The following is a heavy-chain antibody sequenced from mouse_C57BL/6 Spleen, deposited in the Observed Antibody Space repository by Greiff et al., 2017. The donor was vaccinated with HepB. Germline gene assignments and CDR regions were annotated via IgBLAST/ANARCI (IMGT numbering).Heavy chain of an antibody. V-gene: IGHV1-42*01. CDR2: INPSTGGT. Sequence: VQLQQSGPELVKPGASVKISCKASGYSFTGYYMNWVKQSPEKSLEWIGEINPSTGGTTYNQKFKAQATLTVDKSSSTAYMQLKSLTSEDSAVYYCARPFYYGNYPYFDYWGQGTTLTVSS. D-gene: IGHD2-1*01. J-gene: IGHJ2*01. CDR3: ARPFYYGNYPYFDY. CDR1: GYSFTGYY.